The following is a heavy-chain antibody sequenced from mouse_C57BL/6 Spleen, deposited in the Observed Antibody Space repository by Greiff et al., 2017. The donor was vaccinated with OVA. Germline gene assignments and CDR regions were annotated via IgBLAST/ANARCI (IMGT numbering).Heavy chain of an antibody. J-gene: IGHJ2*01. V-gene: IGHV5-17*01. CDR3: ARALYYDYDGYFDY. D-gene: IGHD2-4*01. Sequence: EVKLVESGGGLVKPGGSLKLSCAASGFTFSDYGMHWVRQAPEKGLEWVAYISSGRSTIYYADTVKGRFTISRDNAKNTLFLQMTSLRSEDTAMYYCARALYYDYDGYFDYWGQGTTLTVSS. CDR2: ISSGRSTI. CDR1: GFTFSDYG.